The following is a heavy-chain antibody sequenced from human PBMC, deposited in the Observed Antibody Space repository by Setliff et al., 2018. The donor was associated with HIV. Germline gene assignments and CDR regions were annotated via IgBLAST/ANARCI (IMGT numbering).Heavy chain of an antibody. CDR1: GYIFAAHW. CDR2: IYPGDSDT. D-gene: IGHD3-10*01. Sequence: GESLKISCKSSGYIFAAHWIGWVRQMPGKGLEWLWVIYPGDSDTRYSPSFQGQVTISVDRTINMAYHNWSSLKASDTAMYYCARGMEFTRRYDAFDIWGHGTMVTVSS. J-gene: IGHJ3*02. V-gene: IGHV5-51*01. CDR3: ARGMEFTRRYDAFDI.